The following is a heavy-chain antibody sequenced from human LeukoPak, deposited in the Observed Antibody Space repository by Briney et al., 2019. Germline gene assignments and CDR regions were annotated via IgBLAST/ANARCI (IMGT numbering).Heavy chain of an antibody. CDR2: IWYDGSYK. CDR3: ARDSGYFDY. CDR1: GFTFSSYG. V-gene: IGHV3-33*01. J-gene: IGHJ4*02. Sequence: GGSLRLSCAASGFTFSSYGMHRVRQAPGKGLEWVAVIWYDGSYKYYADSVKGRFTISRDNSKNTLSLQMNSLRAEDTAVYYCARDSGYFDYRGQGTLVTVSS. D-gene: IGHD2-15*01.